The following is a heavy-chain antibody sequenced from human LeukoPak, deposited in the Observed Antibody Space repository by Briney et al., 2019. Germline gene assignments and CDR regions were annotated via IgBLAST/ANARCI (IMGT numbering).Heavy chain of an antibody. CDR2: ISGSGGNT. D-gene: IGHD3/OR15-3a*01. CDR1: GFTFSSYA. J-gene: IGHJ5*02. Sequence: GGSLRLSCAASGFTFSSYAMSWVRQAPGKGLEWVSAISGSGGNTYYADSVKGRFTISRDNSKNTLYLQMNSLRAEDTAIYYCANDLPGRTWFDTWGQGTLVTVSS. V-gene: IGHV3-23*01. CDR3: ANDLPGRTWFDT.